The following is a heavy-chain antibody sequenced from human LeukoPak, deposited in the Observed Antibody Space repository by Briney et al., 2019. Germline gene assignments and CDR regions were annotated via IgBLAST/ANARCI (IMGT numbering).Heavy chain of an antibody. CDR1: GGSISSDDYY. Sequence: SQTLSLTCSVSGGSISSDDYYWSWIRQPPGKGLEWIGYILYRGTAYYHPSLKSRVIISVDTSKNEFSLELTSVTAADTAVYYCARFRRGIYYFDYWGQGTLVTVSS. V-gene: IGHV4-30-4*01. CDR3: ARFRRGIYYFDY. D-gene: IGHD2-8*02. CDR2: ILYRGTA. J-gene: IGHJ4*02.